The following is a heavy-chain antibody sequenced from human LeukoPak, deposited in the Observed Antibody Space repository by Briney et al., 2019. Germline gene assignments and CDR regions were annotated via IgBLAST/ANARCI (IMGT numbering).Heavy chain of an antibody. J-gene: IGHJ4*02. D-gene: IGHD6-19*01. CDR3: ARQGPVIGSGWYLYYFYY. CDR1: GYSFPSYW. Sequence: GESLKISCKGSGYSFPSYWIAWVRQRPGKGLGWMGIIYPGYSDTRYSPSFQGQVTISADKSISTAYLQWSSLKASDTAMYYCARQGPVIGSGWYLYYFYYWGQGTLVTVSS. V-gene: IGHV5-51*01. CDR2: IYPGYSDT.